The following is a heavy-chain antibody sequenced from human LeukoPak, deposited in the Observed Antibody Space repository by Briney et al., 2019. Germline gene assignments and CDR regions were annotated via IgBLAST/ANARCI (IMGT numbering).Heavy chain of an antibody. D-gene: IGHD7-27*01. Sequence: TGGSLRLSCAASGFTFSSYTMSWVRQAPGKGLEWVSTITTSDGNTYYADSVKGRFTVCRDNSKNTLFLQMNSLRAEDTAVYYCAKDGGLWVSAHWGDSWGRGTLVTVSS. CDR1: GFTFSSYT. CDR2: ITTSDGNT. V-gene: IGHV3-23*01. CDR3: AKDGGLWVSAHWGDS. J-gene: IGHJ4*02.